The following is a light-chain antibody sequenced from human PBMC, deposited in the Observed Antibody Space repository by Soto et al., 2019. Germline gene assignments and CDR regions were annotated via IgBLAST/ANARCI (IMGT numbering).Light chain of an antibody. Sequence: QAALTQPASVSGSPGQSIAISSTGTSSDVGGYNYVSWYQQHPGKAPKLMLYEVSNRHSGVSIRFSGSKSGSTDYLTIYGLQAEDEGDYYCSSSTTTSTLVVGTGTKLTVL. CDR3: SSSTTTSTLV. CDR2: EVS. J-gene: IGLJ1*01. CDR1: SSDVGGYNY. V-gene: IGLV2-14*01.